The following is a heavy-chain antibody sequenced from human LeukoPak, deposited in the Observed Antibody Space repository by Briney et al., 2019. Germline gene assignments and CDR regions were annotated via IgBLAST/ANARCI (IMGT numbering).Heavy chain of an antibody. Sequence: PGGSLRLSCAASGFTFINYAMSWVRQAPGKGLEWVSAISGSGGSTFYADSVKGRFTISRDNSKNTLSLQMSSLRAEDTAVYYCAKAWPELRDEYWGQGTLVTVSS. J-gene: IGHJ4*02. V-gene: IGHV3-23*01. CDR1: GFTFINYA. CDR3: AKAWPELRDEY. CDR2: ISGSGGST. D-gene: IGHD1-7*01.